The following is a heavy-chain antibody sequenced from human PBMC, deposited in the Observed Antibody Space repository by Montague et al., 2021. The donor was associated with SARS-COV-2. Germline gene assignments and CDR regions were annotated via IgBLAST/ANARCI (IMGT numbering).Heavy chain of an antibody. D-gene: IGHD2-21*02. CDR1: GFTFSSYW. CDR3: ARVGGMVTAIRGFDI. CDR2: ISPDGSST. J-gene: IGHJ3*02. Sequence: SLRLSCAASGFTFSSYWMHWVRQAPGKGLVWVSRISPDGSSTSYADSVKGRFTISRDNAKNTLYLQMNSLRAEDTAMYYCARVGGMVTAIRGFDIWGQGTMVTVSS. V-gene: IGHV3-74*01.